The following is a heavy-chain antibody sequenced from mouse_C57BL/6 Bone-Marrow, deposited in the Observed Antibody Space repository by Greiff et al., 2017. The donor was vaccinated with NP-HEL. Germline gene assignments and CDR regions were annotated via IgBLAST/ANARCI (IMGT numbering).Heavy chain of an antibody. V-gene: IGHV1-81*01. J-gene: IGHJ3*01. Sequence: VKVVESGAELARPGASVKLSCKASGYTFTSYGISWVKQRTGQGLEWIGEIYPRSGNTYYNEKFKGKATLTADKSSSTAYMELRSLTSEDSAVYFCANDGYYWFAYWGQGTLVTVSA. D-gene: IGHD2-3*01. CDR3: ANDGYYWFAY. CDR2: IYPRSGNT. CDR1: GYTFTSYG.